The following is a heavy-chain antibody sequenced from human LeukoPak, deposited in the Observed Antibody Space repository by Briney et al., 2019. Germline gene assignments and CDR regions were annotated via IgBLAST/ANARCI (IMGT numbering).Heavy chain of an antibody. CDR1: GFTFNNYA. V-gene: IGHV3-23*01. J-gene: IGHJ4*02. CDR3: AKEAVEDFDY. CDR2: ISGSGGST. Sequence: GGSLRLSCAASGFTFNNYAMSWVRQAPGKGLEWVSAISGSGGSTYYTDSVTGRFTISRDNSKNTLDLQMNSLRAEDTAAYYCAKEAVEDFDYWGQGTLVTVSS.